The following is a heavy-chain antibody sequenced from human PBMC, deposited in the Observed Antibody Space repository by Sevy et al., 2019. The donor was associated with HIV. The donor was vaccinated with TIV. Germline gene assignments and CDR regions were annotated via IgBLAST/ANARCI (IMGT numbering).Heavy chain of an antibody. CDR3: ARGDGYNPADSFDY. D-gene: IGHD5-12*01. CDR1: GFTFSSYS. Sequence: GGSLRLSCAASGFTFSSYSMNWVRQAPGKGLEWVSYISSRSSTIYYADSVKGRFTISRDNAKNSLYLQMNSLRDEDTAVYYCARGDGYNPADSFDYWGQGTLVTVSS. CDR2: ISSRSSTI. V-gene: IGHV3-48*02. J-gene: IGHJ4*02.